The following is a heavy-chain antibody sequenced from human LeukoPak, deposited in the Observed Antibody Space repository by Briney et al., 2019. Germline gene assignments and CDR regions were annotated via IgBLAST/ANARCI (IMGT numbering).Heavy chain of an antibody. V-gene: IGHV3-23*01. CDR3: ARDRHGSRGEFDY. J-gene: IGHJ4*02. CDR1: GFTFSSYA. Sequence: PGGSLRLSCAASGFTFSSYAMSWVRQAPGKGLEWVSAISGSGGSTYYADSVKGRFTISRDNSKNTLYLQMNSLRAEDTAVYYCARDRHGSRGEFDYWGQGTLVTVSS. D-gene: IGHD3-10*01. CDR2: ISGSGGST.